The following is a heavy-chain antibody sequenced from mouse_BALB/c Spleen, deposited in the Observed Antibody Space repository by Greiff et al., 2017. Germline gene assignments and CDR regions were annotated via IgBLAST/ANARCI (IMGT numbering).Heavy chain of an antibody. CDR3: AYMVGRGY. CDR1: GFNIKDTY. Sequence: VQLQQSGAELVKPGASVKLSCTASGFNIKDTYMHWVKQRPEQGLEWIGRIDPANGNTKYDPKFQGKATITADTSSNTAYLQLSSLTSEDTAVYYCAYMVGRGYWGQGTTLTVSS. J-gene: IGHJ2*01. V-gene: IGHV14-3*02. CDR2: IDPANGNT. D-gene: IGHD1-1*02.